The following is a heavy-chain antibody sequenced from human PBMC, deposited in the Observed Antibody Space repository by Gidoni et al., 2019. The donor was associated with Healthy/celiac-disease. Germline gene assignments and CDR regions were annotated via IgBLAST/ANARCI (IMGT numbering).Heavy chain of an antibody. Sequence: EVQLVESGGGLVHPGRSLRLSCAASGFPFDDYAMHWVRQAPGKGLEWVSGISWNSGSIGYADSVKGRFTIARDNAKNSLYLQMNSLRAEDTALYYCAKDPYSSSWYGWFDPWGQGTLVTVSS. CDR3: AKDPYSSSWYGWFDP. V-gene: IGHV3-9*01. J-gene: IGHJ5*02. CDR2: ISWNSGSI. D-gene: IGHD6-13*01. CDR1: GFPFDDYA.